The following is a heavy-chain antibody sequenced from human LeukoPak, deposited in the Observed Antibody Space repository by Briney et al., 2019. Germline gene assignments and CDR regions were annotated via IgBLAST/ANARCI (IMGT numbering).Heavy chain of an antibody. V-gene: IGHV3-21*01. Sequence: PGGSLRLSCAASGFTFSSYSMNWVRQAPGKGLEWVSSISSSSSYIYYADSVKGRLTISRDNAKNSLYLQMNSQRAEDTAVYYCARDGYYDSSGYRTITDYWGQGTLVTVSS. CDR2: ISSSSSYI. J-gene: IGHJ4*02. D-gene: IGHD3-22*01. CDR1: GFTFSSYS. CDR3: ARDGYYDSSGYRTITDY.